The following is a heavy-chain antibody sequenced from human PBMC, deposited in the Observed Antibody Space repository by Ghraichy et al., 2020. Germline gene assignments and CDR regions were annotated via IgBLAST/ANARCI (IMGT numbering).Heavy chain of an antibody. V-gene: IGHV4-4*07. CDR3: ARELSSTPNWFDP. D-gene: IGHD2-2*01. J-gene: IGHJ5*02. CDR2: IYTSGST. Sequence: SETLSLTCTVSGDSMSYSYWGWIRQPAGKGLEWIGRIYTSGSTIYNPSLKGRVTMSLDTSKKQFSLKLNSVTAADTAVYYCARELSSTPNWFDPWGQGTLVTVSS. CDR1: GDSMSYSY.